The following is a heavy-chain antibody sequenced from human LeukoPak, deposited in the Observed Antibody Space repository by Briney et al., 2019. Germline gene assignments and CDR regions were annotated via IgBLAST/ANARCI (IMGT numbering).Heavy chain of an antibody. D-gene: IGHD3-10*01. CDR1: GGTFSSYA. V-gene: IGHV1-69*13. J-gene: IGHJ6*03. CDR2: IIPIFGTA. CDR3: AREFRITMVRGVLSPYYYYMDV. Sequence: SVKVSCKASGGTFSSYAISWVRQAPGQGLEWMGGIIPIFGTANYAQKFQGRVTITADESTSTAYMELSSLRSEDTAVYYCAREFRITMVRGVLSPYYYYMDVWGKGTTVTISS.